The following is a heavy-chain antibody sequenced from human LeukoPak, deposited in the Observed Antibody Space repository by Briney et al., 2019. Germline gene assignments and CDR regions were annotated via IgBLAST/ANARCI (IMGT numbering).Heavy chain of an antibody. V-gene: IGHV3-23*01. CDR1: GFTFSSYA. CDR3: ATITFGGVVGRYYFDY. Sequence: PGGSLTLACAASGFTFSSYAMSWVRQAPGKVLEWVSAISGSGGSTYYADSVKGRFTISRDNSKNTLYMQMNSLRAEDTAVYYCATITFGGVVGRYYFDYWGQGTLVTVSS. CDR2: ISGSGGST. D-gene: IGHD3-16*02. J-gene: IGHJ4*02.